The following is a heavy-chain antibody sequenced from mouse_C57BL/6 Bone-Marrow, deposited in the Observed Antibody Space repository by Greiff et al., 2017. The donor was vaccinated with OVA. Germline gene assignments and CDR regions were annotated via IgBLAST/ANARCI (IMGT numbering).Heavy chain of an antibody. J-gene: IGHJ4*01. CDR1: GYTFTDYE. CDR3: TKDYGSSCWYAMDY. V-gene: IGHV1-15*01. D-gene: IGHD1-1*01. Sequence: QVQLQQSGAELVRPGASVTLSCKASGYTFTDYEMHWVKQTPVHGLEWIGAIDPETGGTAYNQKFKGKAILTADNSSSTAYMELRSLTSEDSAVYYCTKDYGSSCWYAMDYWGQGTSVTVSS. CDR2: IDPETGGT.